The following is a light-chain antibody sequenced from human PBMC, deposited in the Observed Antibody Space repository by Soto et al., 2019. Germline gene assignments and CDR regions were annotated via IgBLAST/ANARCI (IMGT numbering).Light chain of an antibody. CDR3: QQYENLPT. V-gene: IGKV1-33*01. CDR1: QSISTS. Sequence: DMQMTQSPSTLSASVGDRVSITCRASQSISTSLAWYQQKPGRAPKLLIYDASNLEAGVPSRFRGSGSGTDFTFTISRLQPEDIATYYCQQYENLPTFGQGTRLEI. J-gene: IGKJ5*01. CDR2: DAS.